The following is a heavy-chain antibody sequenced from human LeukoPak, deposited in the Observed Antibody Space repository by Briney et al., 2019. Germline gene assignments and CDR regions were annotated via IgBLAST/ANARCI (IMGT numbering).Heavy chain of an antibody. D-gene: IGHD3-10*01. CDR2: IIPIPGIA. V-gene: IGHV1-69*04. Sequence: SVKVSCKASGGTFSSYAISWVRQAPGQGLEWMGRIIPIPGIANYAQKFQGRVTITADKSTSTAYMELSSLRSEDTAVYYCARALGYGSGSYVDYWGQGTLVTVSS. CDR3: ARALGYGSGSYVDY. CDR1: GGTFSSYA. J-gene: IGHJ4*02.